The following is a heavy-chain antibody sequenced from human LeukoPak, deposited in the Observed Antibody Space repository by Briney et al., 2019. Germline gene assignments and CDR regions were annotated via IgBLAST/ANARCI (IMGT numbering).Heavy chain of an antibody. J-gene: IGHJ5*02. CDR3: ARDSSGYYYDSVLKWFDP. CDR1: GFTFSSYG. Sequence: GGSLRLSCAASGFTFSSYGMHWVRQAPGKGLEWVAFIRYDGSNKYYADSVKGRFTISRDNSKNTLYLQMNSLRAEDTAVYYCARDSSGYYYDSVLKWFDPWGQGTLVTVSS. CDR2: IRYDGSNK. V-gene: IGHV3-30*02. D-gene: IGHD3-22*01.